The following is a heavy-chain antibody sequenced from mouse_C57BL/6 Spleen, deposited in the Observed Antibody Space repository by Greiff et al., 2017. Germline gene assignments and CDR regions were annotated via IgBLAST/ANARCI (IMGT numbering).Heavy chain of an antibody. CDR2: IHPNSGST. CDR3: ARDSPGGFAY. V-gene: IGHV1-64*01. Sequence: QVQLKQPGAELVKPGASVKLSCKASGYTFTSYWMHWVKQRPGQGLEWIGMIHPNSGSTNYNEKFKSKATLTVDKSSSTAYMQLSSLTSEDSAVYYCARDSPGGFAYWGQGTLVTVSA. J-gene: IGHJ3*01. CDR1: GYTFTSYW.